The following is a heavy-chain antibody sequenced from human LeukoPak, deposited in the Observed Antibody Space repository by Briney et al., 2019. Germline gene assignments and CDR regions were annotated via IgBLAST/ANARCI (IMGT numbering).Heavy chain of an antibody. D-gene: IGHD4-17*01. J-gene: IGHJ4*02. CDR3: AREDGDYVFDY. Sequence: ASVKVSCKASGYTFTSYAMHWVRQAPGQRLEWMGWINAGNSNTKYSQKFQGRVTITRDTSASTAYMELSSLRSEDTAVYYCAREDGDYVFDYWGQGTLVTVSS. CDR2: INAGNSNT. CDR1: GYTFTSYA. V-gene: IGHV1-3*01.